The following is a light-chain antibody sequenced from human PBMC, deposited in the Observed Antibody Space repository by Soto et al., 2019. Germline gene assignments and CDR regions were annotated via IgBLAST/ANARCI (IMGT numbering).Light chain of an antibody. CDR3: QQYNSYPWT. J-gene: IGKJ1*01. CDR1: QTISSW. CDR2: DAS. Sequence: DIQMTQSPSTLSASVGDRVTISCRASQTISSWLAWYQQKPGKAPKLLIYDASNLESGVPSRFGGSGSGTEFTLTISSLQTDDFATYYCQQYNSYPWTFGQGTKVDIK. V-gene: IGKV1-5*01.